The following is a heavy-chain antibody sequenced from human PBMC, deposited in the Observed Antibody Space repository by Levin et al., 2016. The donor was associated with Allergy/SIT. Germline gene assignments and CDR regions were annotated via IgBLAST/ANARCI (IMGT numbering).Heavy chain of an antibody. V-gene: IGHV4-39*01. CDR2: IYYSGGT. J-gene: IGHJ4*02. Sequence: GSLRLSCTVSGGSISSSSYYWGWIRQPPGKGLEWIGSIYYSGGTYYNPSLKSRVTISVDTSKNQFSLKLSSVTAADTAVYYCATLVTDITFRAHHYFDYWGQGTLVTVSS. CDR1: GGSISSSSYY. CDR3: ATLVTDITFRAHHYFDY. D-gene: IGHD3-16*01.